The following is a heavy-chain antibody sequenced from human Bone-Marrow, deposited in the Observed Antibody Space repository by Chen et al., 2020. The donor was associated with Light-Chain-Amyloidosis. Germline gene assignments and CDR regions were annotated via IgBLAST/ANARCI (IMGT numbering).Heavy chain of an antibody. V-gene: IGHV4-39*01. J-gene: IGHJ6*03. CDR1: GGSISSSSYY. CDR2: IYYSGST. CDR3: ARLYCSGGSCRYYYYYMDV. D-gene: IGHD2-15*01. Sequence: QLQLQESGPGLVKPSETLSLTCTVSGGSISSSSYYWGWIRQPPGKGLEWIGSIYYSGSTYYNPPLKSRVTISVDTSKNQFSLKLSSVTAADTAVYYCARLYCSGGSCRYYYYYMDVWGKGTTVTVSS.